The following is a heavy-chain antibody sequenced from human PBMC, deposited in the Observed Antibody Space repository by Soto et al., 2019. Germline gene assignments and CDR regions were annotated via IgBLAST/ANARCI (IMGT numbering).Heavy chain of an antibody. CDR2: INHSGST. CDR3: ARGLAPTIFGAVPTPKGCDP. D-gene: IGHD3-3*01. Sequence: LSGTLALTCAVYGGSFSGYYWSWIRQAPGKGLEWIGEINHSGSTNYNPSLKSRVTISVDTSKNQFSLKLNSVTDADTAVFYCARGLAPTIFGAVPTPKGCDPWGQGTRVT. J-gene: IGHJ5*02. V-gene: IGHV4-34*01. CDR1: GGSFSGYY.